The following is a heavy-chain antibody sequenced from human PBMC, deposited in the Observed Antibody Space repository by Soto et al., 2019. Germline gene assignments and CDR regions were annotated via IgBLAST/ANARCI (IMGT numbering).Heavy chain of an antibody. J-gene: IGHJ6*02. D-gene: IGHD2-15*01. CDR1: GGSISSGDYY. CDR3: AIGERSGSWNYYDGMDV. V-gene: IGHV4-30-4*01. CDR2: IYYSGST. Sequence: SETLSLTCTVSGGSISSGDYYWSWIRQPPGKGLEWIGYIYYSGSTYYNPSLKSRVTISVDTSKNQFSLKLSSVTAADTAVYYCAIGERSGSWNYYDGMDVWGQGTTVTVSS.